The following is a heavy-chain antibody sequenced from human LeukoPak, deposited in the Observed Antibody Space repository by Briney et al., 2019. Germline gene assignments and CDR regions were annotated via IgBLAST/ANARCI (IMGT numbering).Heavy chain of an antibody. CDR3: ARASRDGYNQNFDH. CDR2: ISPGGSEA. D-gene: IGHD5-24*01. Sequence: GESLKISCKGLGYSFSSYWNAWVRQRPGKGLEWMGIISPGGSEARYDPSFQGQVTISADSSTSTAYLQWSSLRASDTAMYYCARASRDGYNQNFDHWGQGTLVTVSS. CDR1: GYSFSSYW. J-gene: IGHJ4*02. V-gene: IGHV5-51*01.